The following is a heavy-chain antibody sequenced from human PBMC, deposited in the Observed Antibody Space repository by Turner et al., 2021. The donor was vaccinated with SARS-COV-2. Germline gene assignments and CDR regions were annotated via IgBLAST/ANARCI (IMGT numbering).Heavy chain of an antibody. Sequence: QLQLQESGPGVVKPSETLSLTCPVSGGSISSSSYYWGWIRQPPGTGLEWIGSIYYSGSTYYNPSIKSRVTISVDTSKNQFSLKLNSVTAADTAVYYCASPGGNSGWFFAYDIWGQGTMVTVSS. D-gene: IGHD6-19*01. J-gene: IGHJ3*02. CDR2: IYYSGST. CDR1: GGSISSSSYY. CDR3: ASPGGNSGWFFAYDI. V-gene: IGHV4-39*01.